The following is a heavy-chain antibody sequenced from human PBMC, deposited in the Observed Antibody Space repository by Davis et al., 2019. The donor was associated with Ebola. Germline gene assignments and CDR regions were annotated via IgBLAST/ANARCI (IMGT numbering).Heavy chain of an antibody. V-gene: IGHV4-39*01. J-gene: IGHJ4*02. Sequence: MPGGSLRLSCTVSGGSISSGSYYWGWIRQPPGKGLEWIGSIYYRGSTYYNPSLKSRVTISVDTSKNQFSLKLSSVTAADTAVYHCARGSLSDSSPIDYWGQGTLVTVSS. CDR1: GGSISSGSYY. D-gene: IGHD3-22*01. CDR2: IYYRGST. CDR3: ARGSLSDSSPIDY.